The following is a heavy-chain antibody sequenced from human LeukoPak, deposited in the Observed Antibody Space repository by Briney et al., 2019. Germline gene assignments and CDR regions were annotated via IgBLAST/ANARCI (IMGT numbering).Heavy chain of an antibody. CDR2: ISGSGDNT. J-gene: IGHJ4*02. CDR1: GFTFSSYA. V-gene: IGHV3-23*01. D-gene: IGHD3-3*01. Sequence: GGSLRLSRAASGFTFSSYAMSWVRQAPGKGLEWVSAISGSGDNTYYTDSVKGRFTISRDNSKNTLYLQMNSLRAEDTAVYYCAKDTDWSGYYQGSDYWGQGTLVTVSS. CDR3: AKDTDWSGYYQGSDY.